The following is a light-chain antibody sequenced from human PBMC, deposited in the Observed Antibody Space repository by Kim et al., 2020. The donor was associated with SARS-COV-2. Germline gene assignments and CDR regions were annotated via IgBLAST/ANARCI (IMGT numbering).Light chain of an antibody. CDR2: VDSDGSH. CDR1: SGNSDYD. J-gene: IGLJ3*02. V-gene: IGLV4-69*01. Sequence: ASVKLTCTLSSGNSDYDIGWHQQQPEKGPRFLMKVDSDGSHSRGDGIPDRFSGSSSGAERYLTISSLQSDDEADYYCQTWGPGIRVFGGGTQLTVL. CDR3: QTWGPGIRV.